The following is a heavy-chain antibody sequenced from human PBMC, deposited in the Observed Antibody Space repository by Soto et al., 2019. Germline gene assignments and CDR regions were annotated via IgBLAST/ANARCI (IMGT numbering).Heavy chain of an antibody. J-gene: IGHJ4*02. Sequence: QVQLVQSGAEVKKPGASVKVSCKASGYTFTSYGISWVRQAPGQGLEWRGWISAYNGNTNYAQKLQGRVTMTTDTATSTAYMELSSLRSDYTAVYYCARADKYYDFWSGYYARDGWDFDYWGQGTLVTVSS. CDR1: GYTFTSYG. V-gene: IGHV1-18*01. CDR2: ISAYNGNT. CDR3: ARADKYYDFWSGYYARDGWDFDY. D-gene: IGHD3-3*01.